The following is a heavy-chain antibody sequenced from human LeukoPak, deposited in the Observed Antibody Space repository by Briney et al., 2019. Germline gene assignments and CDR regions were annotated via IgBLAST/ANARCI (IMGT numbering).Heavy chain of an antibody. J-gene: IGHJ4*02. V-gene: IGHV3-23*01. CDR2: ISDSGAAT. CDR3: AKDRRYYDSSGYY. Sequence: GGSLRLSCAASGFTFSSYAMNWVRQDPGKGLEWVSRISDSGAATYYADSVKGRFTISRDNSKNTLYLHMNSLRADDTAVYYCAKDRRYYDSSGYYWSQGTLVTVSP. D-gene: IGHD3-22*01. CDR1: GFTFSSYA.